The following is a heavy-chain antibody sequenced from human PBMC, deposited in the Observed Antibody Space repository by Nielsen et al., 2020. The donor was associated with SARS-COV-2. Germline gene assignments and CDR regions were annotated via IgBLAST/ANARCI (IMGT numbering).Heavy chain of an antibody. Sequence: GESLKISCAASGFTFANHWMTWVRQAPGKGLEWVANIKQDGSEKYFVDSVQGRFTISRDNAKNSLYLQMNSLRAEDTAVYYCARDWGHLEGWCWFDPWGQGTLVTVSS. CDR1: GFTFANHW. D-gene: IGHD2-8*02. CDR3: ARDWGHLEGWCWFDP. J-gene: IGHJ5*02. CDR2: IKQDGSEK. V-gene: IGHV3-7*03.